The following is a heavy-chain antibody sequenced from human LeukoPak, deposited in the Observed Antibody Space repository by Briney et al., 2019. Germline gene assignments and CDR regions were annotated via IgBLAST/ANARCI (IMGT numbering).Heavy chain of an antibody. J-gene: IGHJ4*02. V-gene: IGHV3-48*04. CDR1: GFTFSSYW. CDR2: ISGSGNII. CDR3: ARDPFMTTGWGIDY. Sequence: GGSLRLSCTVSGFTFSSYWMSWVRQAPGKGLEWVSYISGSGNIIYYADSVKGRFTISRDNARNSLYLQMNSLRAEDTAVYYCARDPFMTTGWGIDYWGQGTLVTVSS. D-gene: IGHD4-17*01.